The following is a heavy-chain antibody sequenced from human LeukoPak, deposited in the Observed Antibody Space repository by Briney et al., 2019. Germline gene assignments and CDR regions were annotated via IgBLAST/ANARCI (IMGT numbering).Heavy chain of an antibody. CDR1: GGSISSYY. CDR2: IYYSGIT. J-gene: IGHJ4*02. CDR3: TRVRALSYYDSSGDLYYFQY. D-gene: IGHD3-22*01. Sequence: SETLSLTCTVSGGSISSYYWSWLRQPPGKGLEWIWLIYYSGITDYNPSLKSRVTISVDTSKNQFSLKLSSVTAADTAVYYCTRVRALSYYDSSGDLYYFQYWGQGTLVTVSS. V-gene: IGHV4-59*01.